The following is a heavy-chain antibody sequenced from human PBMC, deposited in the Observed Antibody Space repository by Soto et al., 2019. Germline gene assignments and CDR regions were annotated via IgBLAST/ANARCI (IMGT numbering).Heavy chain of an antibody. V-gene: IGHV4-59*01. CDR3: ARDHRHGYSVYYFDY. J-gene: IGHJ4*02. Sequence: SDPVAPTFNSSGGSITSYYWRWVRQVPGRGLKWIGYIYSSGSTHYNPSLQSRVTVSADTSENQVSLKVNSVTAADTAVYYCARDHRHGYSVYYFDYWSQGTPVTVS. CDR2: IYSSGST. CDR1: GGSITSYY. D-gene: IGHD1-26*01.